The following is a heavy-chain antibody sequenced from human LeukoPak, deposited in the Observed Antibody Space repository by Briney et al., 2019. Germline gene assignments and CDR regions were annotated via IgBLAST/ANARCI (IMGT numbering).Heavy chain of an antibody. D-gene: IGHD3-10*01. V-gene: IGHV1-69*04. CDR2: IIPILGIA. CDR3: ARHVPATYYYGSGSYYNGYFDY. CDR1: GGTFSSYA. Sequence: ASVKVSCKASGGTFSSYAISWVRQAPGQGLEWMGRIIPILGIANYAQKFQGRVTITADKSTSTAYMELSSLRSEDTAVYYCARHVPATYYYGSGSYYNGYFDYWGQGTLVTVSS. J-gene: IGHJ4*02.